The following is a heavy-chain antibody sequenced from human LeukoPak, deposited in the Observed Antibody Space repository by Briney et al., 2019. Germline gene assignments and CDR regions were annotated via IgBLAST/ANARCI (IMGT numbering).Heavy chain of an antibody. CDR1: GFTFDDYG. D-gene: IGHD6-19*01. CDR2: INWNGGST. J-gene: IGHJ6*03. CDR3: ARDRVAGVRNYYYYYMDV. Sequence: GPGGSLRLSCAASGFTFDDYGMSWVRQAPGKGLEWVSGINWNGGSTGYADSVKGRFTISRDNAKNSLYLQMNSLRAEDTALYYCARDRVAGVRNYYYYYMDVWGKGTTVTVSS. V-gene: IGHV3-20*04.